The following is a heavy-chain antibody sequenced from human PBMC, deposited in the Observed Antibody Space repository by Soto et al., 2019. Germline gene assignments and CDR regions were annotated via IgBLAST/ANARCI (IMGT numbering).Heavy chain of an antibody. J-gene: IGHJ6*02. CDR1: GYTFTGYY. D-gene: IGHD4-17*01. Sequence: ASVKVSCKASGYTFTGYYMHWVRQAPGQGLEWMGWINPNSGGTNYAQKFQGWVTMTRGTSISTAYMELSRLRSDDTAVYYCARAHDYGDSDYYYYGMDVWGQGTTVTVSS. CDR3: ARAHDYGDSDYYYYGMDV. V-gene: IGHV1-2*04. CDR2: INPNSGGT.